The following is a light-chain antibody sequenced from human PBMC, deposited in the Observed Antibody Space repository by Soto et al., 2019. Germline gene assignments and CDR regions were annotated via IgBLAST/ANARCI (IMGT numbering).Light chain of an antibody. CDR1: QGISXX. Sequence: DIQMTQSPSSLSASVGDRVAITCRASQGISXXIAGYYQKPWKDPKLLISAASTLQSGVPSRFSGSGSGTDXTXTISSLXPEDVATYYCQKYNSAPFTFRLGTKVDIK. CDR3: QKYNSAPFT. J-gene: IGKJ3*01. V-gene: IGKV1-27*01. CDR2: AAS.